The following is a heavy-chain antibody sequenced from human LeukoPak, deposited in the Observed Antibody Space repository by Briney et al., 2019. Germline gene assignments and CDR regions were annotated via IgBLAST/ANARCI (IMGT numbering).Heavy chain of an antibody. J-gene: IGHJ3*02. CDR2: IYYSGST. Sequence: SETLSLTCTVSGGSISSSSYYWGWIRQPPGKGLEWIGSIYYSGSTYYNPSLKSRVTISVDTSKNQFSLKLSSVTAADTAVYYCARPKSPLGAFDIWGQGTMVTVCS. D-gene: IGHD3-16*01. V-gene: IGHV4-39*01. CDR3: ARPKSPLGAFDI. CDR1: GGSISSSSYY.